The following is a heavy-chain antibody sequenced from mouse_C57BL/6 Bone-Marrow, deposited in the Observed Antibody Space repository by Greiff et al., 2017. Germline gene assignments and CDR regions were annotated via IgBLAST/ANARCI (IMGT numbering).Heavy chain of an antibody. Sequence: QVQLQQSGAELVRPGTSVKVSCKASGYAFTNYLIEWVKQRPGQGLEWIGVINPGSGGTNYNEKFKGKATLTADKSSSTAYMQLSGLTSEDSADYFCARYYYGSYFDYWGQGTTLTVSS. J-gene: IGHJ2*01. D-gene: IGHD1-1*01. CDR2: INPGSGGT. CDR1: GYAFTNYL. V-gene: IGHV1-54*01. CDR3: ARYYYGSYFDY.